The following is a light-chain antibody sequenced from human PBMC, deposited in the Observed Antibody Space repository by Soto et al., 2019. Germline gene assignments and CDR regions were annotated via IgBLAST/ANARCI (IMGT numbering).Light chain of an antibody. J-gene: IGKJ2*01. Sequence: ENVLTQSPGTLSLSPGERATLSCRASQNVDNNFLAWYQHKPGQPTRLLIFGASIRAAGIPDRFSGSGSGTDFTLSISRLEPEDFVVYHCQQYGSLPYTFGQGTKLDI. CDR1: QNVDNNF. V-gene: IGKV3-20*01. CDR2: GAS. CDR3: QQYGSLPYT.